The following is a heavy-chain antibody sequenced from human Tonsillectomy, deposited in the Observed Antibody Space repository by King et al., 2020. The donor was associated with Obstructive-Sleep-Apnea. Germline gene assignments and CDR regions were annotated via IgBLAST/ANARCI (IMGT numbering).Heavy chain of an antibody. V-gene: IGHV3-23*04. J-gene: IGHJ4*02. CDR2: ISASGGST. Sequence: VQLVESGGGLAQPGGSLRLSCAASGFTFSSYAMTWVRQAPGKGLEWVSGISASGGSTYYADSGKGRFTISRDNSKNTLYLQMNSLRAEDTAVYYCAKSRGYCSISSCYGGDVTFDYWGQGALGTVTS. CDR3: AKSRGYCSISSCYGGDVTFDY. CDR1: GFTFSSYA. D-gene: IGHD2-2*01.